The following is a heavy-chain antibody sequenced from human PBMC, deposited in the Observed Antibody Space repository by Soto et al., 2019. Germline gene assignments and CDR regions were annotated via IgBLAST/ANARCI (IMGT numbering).Heavy chain of an antibody. Sequence: EVQLVKSGGGLIQAGGSLRLSCAASGFTFSSYSMNWVRQAPGKGLEWLSYISSSISTMHYADSVKGRFTISRDNAKNSLYLQINSLRDEDTAVYYCAREVRDTAVADFDYWGQGTLVAVSS. D-gene: IGHD5-18*01. V-gene: IGHV3-48*02. CDR3: AREVRDTAVADFDY. CDR2: ISSSISTM. J-gene: IGHJ4*02. CDR1: GFTFSSYS.